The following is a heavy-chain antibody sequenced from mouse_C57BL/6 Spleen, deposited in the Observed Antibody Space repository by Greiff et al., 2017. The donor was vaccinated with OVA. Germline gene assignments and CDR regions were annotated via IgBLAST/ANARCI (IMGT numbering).Heavy chain of an antibody. Sequence: QVQLQQSGAELARPGASVKMSCKASGYTFTSYTMHWVKQRPGQGLEWIGYINPSSGYTKYNQKFKDKATLTADKSSSTAYMQLSSLTSEDSAVYYCAREGVGDFDYWGQGTTLTVSS. CDR2: INPSSGYT. D-gene: IGHD1-3*01. CDR1: GYTFTSYT. V-gene: IGHV1-4*01. CDR3: AREGVGDFDY. J-gene: IGHJ2*01.